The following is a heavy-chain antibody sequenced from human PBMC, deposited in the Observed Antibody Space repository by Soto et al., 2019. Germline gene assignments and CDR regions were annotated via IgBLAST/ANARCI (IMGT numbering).Heavy chain of an antibody. Sequence: QITLKESGPTLVKPTQTLTLTCTFSGFSLSTSGVGVGWIRQPPGKALEWLALIYWDDDKRYSPSLKSRLTITKDTTKNQVVLTMTNMDPVDTATYYCAHRSLVDDAFDIWGQGTMVTVSS. J-gene: IGHJ3*02. D-gene: IGHD2-15*01. CDR1: GFSLSTSGVG. CDR3: AHRSLVDDAFDI. V-gene: IGHV2-5*02. CDR2: IYWDDDK.